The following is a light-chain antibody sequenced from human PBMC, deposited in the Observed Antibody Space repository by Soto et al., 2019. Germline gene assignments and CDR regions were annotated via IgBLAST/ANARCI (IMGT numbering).Light chain of an antibody. CDR3: QQYGSSPGT. CDR2: GAS. Sequence: EIVLTQYPGTLSLYPGERATLSCRASQSVSSSYLAWYQQKPGQAPRLLIYGASSRATGILDRFSGSGSGTDFTLTISRLETEDFAVYYCQQYGSSPGTVGQRTKLEIK. V-gene: IGKV3-20*01. CDR1: QSVSSSY. J-gene: IGKJ2*01.